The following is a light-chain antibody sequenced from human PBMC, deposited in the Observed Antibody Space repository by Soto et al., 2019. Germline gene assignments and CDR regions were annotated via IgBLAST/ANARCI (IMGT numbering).Light chain of an antibody. J-gene: IGKJ2*01. V-gene: IGKV1-5*01. CDR2: DAS. CDR1: QDINAW. Sequence: DIQMTQSPSSLSASVGDRVTITCRASQDINAWLAWYQQKPGKAPRLLIFDASNLQSGVPSRFSGRRSATQFTLTITNLQPEDFATYYCQQYQTFSTDTFGQGTRLE. CDR3: QQYQTFSTDT.